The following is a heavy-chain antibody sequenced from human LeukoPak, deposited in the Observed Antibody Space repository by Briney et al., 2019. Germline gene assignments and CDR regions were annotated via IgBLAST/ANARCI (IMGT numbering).Heavy chain of an antibody. CDR1: GFTFSSYA. CDR3: AKDPTHNYDYVWGSYRPGHDAFDI. CDR2: ISGSGGST. J-gene: IGHJ3*02. V-gene: IGHV3-23*01. D-gene: IGHD3-16*02. Sequence: GGSLRLSCAASGFTFSSYAMSWVRQAPGKGLEWVSAISGSGGSTYYADSVKGRFTISRDNSKNTLYLQMNSLRAEDTAVYYCAKDPTHNYDYVWGSYRPGHDAFDIWGQGTMVTVSS.